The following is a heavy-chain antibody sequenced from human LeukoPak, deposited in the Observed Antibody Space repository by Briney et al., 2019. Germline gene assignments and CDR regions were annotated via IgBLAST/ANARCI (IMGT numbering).Heavy chain of an antibody. CDR3: ARGNTCGN. Sequence: PGGSLRLPCAASGFTFSSFWMTWVRQAPGKGLEWVATIKEDGSEKYYVDSVKGRFTISRDNAKNSLELQMNSLRAEDTAVYYCARGNTCGNWGQGTLVTVSS. D-gene: IGHD1/OR15-1a*01. CDR2: IKEDGSEK. CDR1: GFTFSSFW. J-gene: IGHJ4*02. V-gene: IGHV3-7*01.